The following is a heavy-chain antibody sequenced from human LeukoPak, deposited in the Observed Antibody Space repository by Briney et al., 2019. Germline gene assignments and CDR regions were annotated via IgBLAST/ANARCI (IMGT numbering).Heavy chain of an antibody. CDR1: GGSISSYY. V-gene: IGHV4-59*12. D-gene: IGHD6-19*01. CDR2: IYYSGST. J-gene: IGHJ4*02. CDR3: ARDTEWLDY. Sequence: SETLSLTCTVSGGSISSYYWSWIRQPPGKRLEWIGHIYYSGSTYYNPSLKSRVTISLDTSKNQFSLKLSSVTAADTAVYYCARDTEWLDYWGQGTLVTVSS.